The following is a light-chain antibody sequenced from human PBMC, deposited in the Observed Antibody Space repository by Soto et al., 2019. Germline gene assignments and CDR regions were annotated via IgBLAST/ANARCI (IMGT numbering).Light chain of an antibody. J-gene: IGLJ3*02. Sequence: QSVLSQPPSASGTPGQRVTISCSGRSSNIGINPVNWYQHFPGTAPKVLMYSNNQRPSEVPDRFSGSKSGISASLAISGLQSEDEADYYCAVWDDSLNGWVFGGGTKLTVL. CDR2: SNN. V-gene: IGLV1-44*01. CDR1: SSNIGINP. CDR3: AVWDDSLNGWV.